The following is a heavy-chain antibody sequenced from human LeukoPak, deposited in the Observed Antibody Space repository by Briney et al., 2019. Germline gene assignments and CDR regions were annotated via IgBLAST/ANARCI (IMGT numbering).Heavy chain of an antibody. Sequence: SETLSLTCTVSGGSIRSSHWSWIRQPPGKGLEFIGYIYYSGTSNYNPSLKSRVTMSVDTSNNQFSLKLNSVTAADTAVYYCAKAAVYSTIYWFDPWGQGTLVTVSS. CDR2: IYYSGTS. D-gene: IGHD6-13*01. V-gene: IGHV4-59*01. CDR1: GGSIRSSH. CDR3: AKAAVYSTIYWFDP. J-gene: IGHJ5*02.